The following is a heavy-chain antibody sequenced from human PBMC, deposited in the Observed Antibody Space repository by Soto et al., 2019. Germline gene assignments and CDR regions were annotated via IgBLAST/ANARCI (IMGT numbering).Heavy chain of an antibody. J-gene: IGHJ3*01. Sequence: QVQLVQSGADLKKPGASVNISCTASGFTFSDYLINWVCQLPGQGLEWMGWLNPDTGNTRYSETFQGRVTISRHPSASIAYLELSGLENEDTALYFCARDIQSVGPRANDAFDVWGQGTMITVSS. CDR3: ARDIQSVGPRANDAFDV. V-gene: IGHV1-3*01. CDR1: GFTFSDYL. D-gene: IGHD5-18*01. CDR2: LNPDTGNT.